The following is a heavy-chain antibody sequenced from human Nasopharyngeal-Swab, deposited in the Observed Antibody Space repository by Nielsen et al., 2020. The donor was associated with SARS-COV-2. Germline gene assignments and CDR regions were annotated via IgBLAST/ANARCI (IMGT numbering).Heavy chain of an antibody. D-gene: IGHD2-15*01. CDR3: ARVNVVYYYYGMDV. CDR2: INTNTGNP. V-gene: IGHV7-4-1*02. Sequence: WVRQAPGQGLEWMGWINTNTGNPTYAQGFTGRFVFPLDTSVSTAYLQISSLKAEDTAVYYCARVNVVYYYYGMDVWGQGTTVTVSS. J-gene: IGHJ6*02.